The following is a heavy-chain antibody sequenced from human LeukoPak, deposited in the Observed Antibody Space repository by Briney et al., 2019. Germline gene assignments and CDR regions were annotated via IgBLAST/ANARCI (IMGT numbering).Heavy chain of an antibody. V-gene: IGHV3-23*01. CDR1: GFTFSSYA. D-gene: IGHD2-2*01. CDR2: ISGSGGST. J-gene: IGHJ5*02. Sequence: PGGSLRLSCAASGFTFSSYAMSWVRQAPGKGLEWVSAISGSGGSTYYADSVKGRFTISRDNSKNTLYLQMNSLRAEDTAVYYCATTGGYCSSTSCYGWFDPWGQGTLVTVSS. CDR3: ATTGGYCSSTSCYGWFDP.